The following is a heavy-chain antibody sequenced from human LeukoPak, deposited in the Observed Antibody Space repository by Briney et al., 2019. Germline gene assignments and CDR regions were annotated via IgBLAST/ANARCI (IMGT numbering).Heavy chain of an antibody. D-gene: IGHD3-10*01. CDR3: AKDRGP. Sequence: GGSLRLSCAPSGFTFSSYAMSWVRPAPGKGLEWVSTISVSGGNTYYADSVKGRFNISRDNSKNTLYLQVNSLRAEDTAVYYCAKDRGPWGQGTLVTVSS. J-gene: IGHJ5*02. CDR2: ISVSGGNT. CDR1: GFTFSSYA. V-gene: IGHV3-23*01.